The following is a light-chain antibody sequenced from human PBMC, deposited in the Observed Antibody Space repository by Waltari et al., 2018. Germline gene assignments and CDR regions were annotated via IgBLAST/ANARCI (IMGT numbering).Light chain of an antibody. Sequence: ETASTQSPVTLCSSPGQRATLSCRASQTVSSYLAWYQQKPGQAPRLLIYDASNRATGISARFSSSGSGTAFTLTISSLEPEDFAVYCCQQRSNWPITFGQGARLEIK. V-gene: IGKV3-11*01. CDR2: DAS. CDR3: QQRSNWPIT. J-gene: IGKJ5*01. CDR1: QTVSSY.